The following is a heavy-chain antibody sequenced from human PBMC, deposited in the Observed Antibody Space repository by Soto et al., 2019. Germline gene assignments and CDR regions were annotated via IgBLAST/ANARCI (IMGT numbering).Heavy chain of an antibody. CDR2: ISYDGSNK. D-gene: IGHD3-3*01. CDR1: GFTFSSYG. CDR3: AKDHYLLETYYYSMHV. Sequence: QVQLVESGGGVVQPGRSLRLSCAASGFTFSSYGMHWVRQAPGKGLEWVAVISYDGSNKYYADSVKGRFTISRDNSKNTLYLQMNSLIAEDTAVHYYAKDHYLLETYYYSMHVWGQGTTVTVSS. V-gene: IGHV3-30*18. J-gene: IGHJ6*02.